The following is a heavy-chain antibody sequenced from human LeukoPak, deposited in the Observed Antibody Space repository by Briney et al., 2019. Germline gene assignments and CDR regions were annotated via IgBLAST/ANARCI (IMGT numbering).Heavy chain of an antibody. V-gene: IGHV3-21*01. CDR3: ARVGTWTFDY. Sequence: GGSLRLSCAASGLTFSSYSMNWVRQAPGKGLEWVSSISSSSSYIYYADSVKGRFTISRDNAKNSLYLQMNSLRAEDTAVYYCARVGTWTFDYWGQGTLVTVSS. CDR1: GLTFSSYS. CDR2: ISSSSSYI. J-gene: IGHJ4*02. D-gene: IGHD3/OR15-3a*01.